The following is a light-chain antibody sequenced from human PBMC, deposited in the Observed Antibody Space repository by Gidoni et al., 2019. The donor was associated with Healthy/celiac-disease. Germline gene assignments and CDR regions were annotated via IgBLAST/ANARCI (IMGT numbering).Light chain of an antibody. Sequence: DIQMTQSPSSLSASVGDRVTITCQASQAISNYLNWYQQKPGKAPKLLIYDASNLETGVPSRFSGSGSGTDFTFTISSLQPEDIATYYCQKYDAFGGGTKVEIK. V-gene: IGKV1-33*01. J-gene: IGKJ4*01. CDR2: DAS. CDR3: QKYDA. CDR1: QAISNY.